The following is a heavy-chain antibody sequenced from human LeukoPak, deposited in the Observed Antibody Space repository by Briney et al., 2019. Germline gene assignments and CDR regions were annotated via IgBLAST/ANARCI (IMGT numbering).Heavy chain of an antibody. CDR3: ARGGFDWLLFNYYYYMDV. V-gene: IGHV3-21*01. J-gene: IGHJ6*03. CDR2: ISSGSSYI. Sequence: PGGSLRLSCVASGFTFSTYSMNWVRQAPGKGLEWVSSISSGSSYIYYADSVKGRFTISRDNVKNSLYLQMNSLRAEDTAVYYCARGGFDWLLFNYYYYMDVWGKGTTVTISS. CDR1: GFTFSTYS. D-gene: IGHD3-9*01.